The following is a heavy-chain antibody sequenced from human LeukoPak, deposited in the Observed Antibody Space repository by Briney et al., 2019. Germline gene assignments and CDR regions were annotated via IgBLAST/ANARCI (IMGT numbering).Heavy chain of an antibody. CDR2: ISSSSSYI. J-gene: IGHJ6*03. CDR3: ATSLSGWGTDHYMDA. V-gene: IGHV3-21*06. CDR1: GFTFSSYS. D-gene: IGHD3-10*01. Sequence: GGSLRLSCAASGFTFSSYSMNWVRQAPGKGLEWVSSISSSSSYIYYADSVKGRFTISRDNAKNSLFLQMNRLRTEDTAVYYCATSLSGWGTDHYMDAWGKGTTVTISS.